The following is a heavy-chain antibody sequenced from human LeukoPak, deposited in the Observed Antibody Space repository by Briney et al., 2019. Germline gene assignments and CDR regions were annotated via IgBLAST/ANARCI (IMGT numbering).Heavy chain of an antibody. Sequence: PSETLSLTCTVSGGSIGSYYWSWIRQPPGKGLEWIGYIYYSGSTNYNPSLKSRVTISVDTPKNQFSLKLSSVTAADTAVYYCARVGRWPRETFDYWGQGTLVTVSS. V-gene: IGHV4-59*01. CDR2: IYYSGST. J-gene: IGHJ4*02. D-gene: IGHD5-24*01. CDR3: ARVGRWPRETFDY. CDR1: GGSIGSYY.